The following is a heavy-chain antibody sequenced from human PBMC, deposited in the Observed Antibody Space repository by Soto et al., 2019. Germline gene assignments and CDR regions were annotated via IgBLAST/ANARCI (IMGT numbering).Heavy chain of an antibody. CDR3: GRDKGSGTTAGGDY. D-gene: IGHD1-7*01. V-gene: IGHV3-30-3*01. CDR1: GFTFSSYA. CDR2: ISYDGSNK. J-gene: IGHJ4*01. Sequence: QVQLVESGGGVVQPGRSLRLSCAASGFTFSSYAMHWVRQAPGKGLEWVAVISYDGSNKYYAVSVKGRFTISRDNSKNRLYLQMTSLRAQDTAMYYCGRDKGSGTTAGGDYWGQGTLVTVSS.